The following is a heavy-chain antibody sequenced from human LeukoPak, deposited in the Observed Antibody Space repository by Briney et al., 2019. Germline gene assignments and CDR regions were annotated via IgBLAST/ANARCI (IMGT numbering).Heavy chain of an antibody. J-gene: IGHJ5*02. D-gene: IGHD3-10*01. V-gene: IGHV3-48*02. Sequence: PGRSLRLSCTASGFTFSTYAMNWVRHAPGKGLKWLSYISSSSSTIYYADSVKGRFTISRDNAKNSLSLQMNSLRDEDTAIYYCARDTGDGSYDHWGRGTLVTVSS. CDR3: ARDTGDGSYDH. CDR2: ISSSSSTI. CDR1: GFTFSTYA.